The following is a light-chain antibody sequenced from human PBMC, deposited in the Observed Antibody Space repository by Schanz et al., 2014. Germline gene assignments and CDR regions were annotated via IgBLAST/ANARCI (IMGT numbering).Light chain of an antibody. Sequence: QSALTQPASVSGSPGQSITISCTGTSSDVGGYNYVSWYQQHPGKAPKLMIYDVSNRPSGVSNRFSGSKSGNTASLTISGLQAEDEADFYCSSYTGSSTLVVFGEGTKLTVL. CDR1: SSDVGGYNY. V-gene: IGLV2-14*01. J-gene: IGLJ2*01. CDR2: DVS. CDR3: SSYTGSSTLVV.